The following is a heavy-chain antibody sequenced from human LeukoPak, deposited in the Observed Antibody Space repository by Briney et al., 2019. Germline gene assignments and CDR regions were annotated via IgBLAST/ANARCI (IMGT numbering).Heavy chain of an antibody. CDR3: ARRGLVAGIYDLVYGFDI. Sequence: SETLSLTCTVSGDSISGGSYYWSWIRQPAGKGLEWIGRIYTSGNTNYNPSLKSRVIISIDTSKNQFSLKLNSVTAADTAVYYCARRGLVAGIYDLVYGFDIWGQGTMVTVSS. D-gene: IGHD3/OR15-3a*01. CDR2: IYTSGNT. CDR1: GDSISGGSYY. J-gene: IGHJ3*02. V-gene: IGHV4-61*02.